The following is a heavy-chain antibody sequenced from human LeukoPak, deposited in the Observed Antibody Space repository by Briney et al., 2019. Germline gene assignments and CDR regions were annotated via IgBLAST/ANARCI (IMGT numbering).Heavy chain of an antibody. CDR1: GFTFRSYS. D-gene: IGHD4-23*01. V-gene: IGHV3-21*01. CDR3: AGGNFGYWFDP. J-gene: IGHJ5*02. Sequence: GGSLRLSCVASGFTFRSYSMNWVRQAPGKGLEWVSSITSSSNYIYYADSVKGRFTISRDNAKNSLSLQMNSLRAEDTAVYYCAGGNFGYWFDPWGQGTLVTVSS. CDR2: ITSSSNYI.